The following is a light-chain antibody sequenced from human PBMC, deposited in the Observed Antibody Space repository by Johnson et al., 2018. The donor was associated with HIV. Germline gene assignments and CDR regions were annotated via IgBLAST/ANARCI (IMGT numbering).Light chain of an antibody. J-gene: IGLJ1*01. V-gene: IGLV1-51*02. CDR3: GTWDSSLSAYV. Sequence: QSVLTQPPSVSAAPGQDVIISCSGSTSNVGNNFVSWYQHFPGRAPKLLIYENNKRPSGIPDLFSGSKSGTSATLGITGLQTGDEADYYCGTWDSSLSAYVSGTGTKVTGL. CDR1: TSNVGNNF. CDR2: ENN.